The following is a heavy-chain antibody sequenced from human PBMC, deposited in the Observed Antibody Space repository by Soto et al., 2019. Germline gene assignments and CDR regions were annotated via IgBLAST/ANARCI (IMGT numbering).Heavy chain of an antibody. CDR1: GFTFSTYP. V-gene: IGHV3-23*01. D-gene: IGHD6-25*01. CDR2: IGTTGGDT. J-gene: IGHJ2*01. CDR3: AKRRMDSGRGYFDL. Sequence: EVQLLESGGGLVQPGGSLRLSCAASGFTFSTYPMSWVRQTPGKGLEWVSTIGTTGGDTYYPDSLKGRSTISRDDSKNSLYLQMNSLRAEDSAVYYCAKRRMDSGRGYFDLWGRGTLVTVSS.